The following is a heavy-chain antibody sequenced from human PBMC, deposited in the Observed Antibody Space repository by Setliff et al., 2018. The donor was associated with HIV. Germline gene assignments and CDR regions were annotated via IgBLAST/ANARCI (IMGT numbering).Heavy chain of an antibody. J-gene: IGHJ4*02. Sequence: PGESLSLSCAASGFTFSSYSMNWVRQAPGKGLEWVSYISSSSSTIYYADSVKGRFTISRDNAKNALYLQMNSLRAEDTAVYYCVRVPPRIGTDYWGQGTLVTVSS. CDR2: ISSSSSTI. V-gene: IGHV3-48*04. CDR3: VRVPPRIGTDY. D-gene: IGHD1-1*01. CDR1: GFTFSSYS.